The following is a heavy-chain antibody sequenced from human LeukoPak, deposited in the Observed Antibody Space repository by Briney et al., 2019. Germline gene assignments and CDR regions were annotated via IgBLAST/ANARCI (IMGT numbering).Heavy chain of an antibody. CDR3: ARQKGDYVWGSYRPYNWFDP. V-gene: IGHV4-34*01. CDR1: GGSFSGYY. Sequence: SETLSLTCAVYGGSFSGYYWSWIRQPPGKGLEWIGEINHSGSTNYNPSLKSRVTISVDTSKNQFSLKLSSVTAADTAVYYCARQKGDYVWGSYRPYNWFDPWGQGTLVTVSS. D-gene: IGHD3-16*02. CDR2: INHSGST. J-gene: IGHJ5*02.